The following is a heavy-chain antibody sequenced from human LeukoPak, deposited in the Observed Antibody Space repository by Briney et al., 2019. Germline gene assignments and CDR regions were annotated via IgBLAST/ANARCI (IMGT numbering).Heavy chain of an antibody. CDR2: IIPIFGTA. J-gene: IGHJ3*02. CDR3: ARGEIAALWLAFDI. V-gene: IGHV1-69*05. D-gene: IGHD6-6*01. CDR1: GGTFSSYA. Sequence: ASVNVSCKASGGTFSSYAISWVRQAPGHGREWMGGIIPIFGTANYAQKFQGRVTITTDESTSTAHMELSSLRSEDTAVYYCARGEIAALWLAFDIWGQGTMVTVSS.